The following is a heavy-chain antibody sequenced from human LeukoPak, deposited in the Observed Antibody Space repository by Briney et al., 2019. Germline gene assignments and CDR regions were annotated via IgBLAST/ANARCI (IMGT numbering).Heavy chain of an antibody. Sequence: GGSLRLSCAASGFTFSSYAMTWVRQAPGKGLEWVSSITGGGDTTYYADSVRGRFTISRDNSKNTLSLQTNSLRAEDTAVYYCAKQRSEVVVAATNYWGREPWSPSPQ. D-gene: IGHD2-15*01. CDR2: ITGGGDTT. CDR3: AKQRSEVVVAATNY. V-gene: IGHV3-23*01. J-gene: IGHJ4*02. CDR1: GFTFSSYA.